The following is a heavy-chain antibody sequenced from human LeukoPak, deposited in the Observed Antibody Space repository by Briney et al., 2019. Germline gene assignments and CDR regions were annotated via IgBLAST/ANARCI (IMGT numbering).Heavy chain of an antibody. CDR1: GYSFTNYW. Sequence: GESLKISCKASGYSFTNYWIGWVRPMPGKGLEWMGIIHSGDSDTRYSPSFQGQVTISADKSVSTAYLQWSSLKASDTAIYYCARLIGIAATGGPFDYWGQGTLVTVSS. V-gene: IGHV5-51*01. D-gene: IGHD6-13*01. CDR2: IHSGDSDT. J-gene: IGHJ4*02. CDR3: ARLIGIAATGGPFDY.